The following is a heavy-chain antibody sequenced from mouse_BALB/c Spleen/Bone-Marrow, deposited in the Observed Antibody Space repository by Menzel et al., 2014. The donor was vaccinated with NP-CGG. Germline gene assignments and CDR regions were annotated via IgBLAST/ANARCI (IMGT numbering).Heavy chain of an antibody. CDR2: INPSSGYT. J-gene: IGHJ4*01. D-gene: IGHD2-2*01. CDR3: AKRDIYYGYDGNAMDY. V-gene: IGHV1-4*01. CDR1: GYTLTTYT. Sequence: VKLMESGAELARPGASVKMSCKASGYTLTTYTMHWVKQRPGQGLGWIGYINPSSGYTNYNQKFKDKATLTADKSSSTAYMQLSSLTSEDSAVYFCAKRDIYYGYDGNAMDYWGQGTSVTVSS.